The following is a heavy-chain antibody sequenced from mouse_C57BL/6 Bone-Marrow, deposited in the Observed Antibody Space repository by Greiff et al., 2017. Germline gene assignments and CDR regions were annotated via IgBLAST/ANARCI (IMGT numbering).Heavy chain of an antibody. CDR3: AMRYYFDY. D-gene: IGHD2-3*01. V-gene: IGHV1-81*01. J-gene: IGHJ2*01. CDR2: IYPRSGNT. Sequence: VQLQQSGAELARPGASVKLSCKASGYTFTSYGISWVKQRTGQGLGWIGEIYPRSGNTYYNEKFKGKATLTADKSSSTAYMELRSLTSEDSAVYFCAMRYYFDYWGQGTTLTVSS. CDR1: GYTFTSYG.